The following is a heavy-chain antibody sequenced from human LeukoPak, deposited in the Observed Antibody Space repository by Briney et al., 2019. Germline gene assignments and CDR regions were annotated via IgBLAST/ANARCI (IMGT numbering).Heavy chain of an antibody. D-gene: IGHD6-19*01. CDR3: ASRAGTWAFDI. Sequence: PSETLSLTCTVSGGSISSSSYYWRWIRQPAGKGLEWIGRISTSGSTNYNPSLKSRVTISVDTSKNQFSLKLSSVTAADTAVYYCASRAGTWAFDIWGQGTMVTVSS. CDR2: ISTSGST. CDR1: GGSISSSSYY. V-gene: IGHV4-61*02. J-gene: IGHJ3*02.